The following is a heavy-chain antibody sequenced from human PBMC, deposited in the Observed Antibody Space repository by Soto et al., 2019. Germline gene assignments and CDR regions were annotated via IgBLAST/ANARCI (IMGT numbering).Heavy chain of an antibody. CDR3: ATGNDFWSGYYDY. D-gene: IGHD3-3*01. J-gene: IGHJ4*02. CDR1: GVSISSYY. CDR2: IYYSGST. Sequence: PSETLSLTCTVSGVSISSYYWSWIRQPPGKGLEWIGYIYYSGSTNYNPSLKSRVTISVDTSKNQFSLKLSSVTAADTAVYYCATGNDFWSGYYDYWGQGTLVTVSS. V-gene: IGHV4-59*08.